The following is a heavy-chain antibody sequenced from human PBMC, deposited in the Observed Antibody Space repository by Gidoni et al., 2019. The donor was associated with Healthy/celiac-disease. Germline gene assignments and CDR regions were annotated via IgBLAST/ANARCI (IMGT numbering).Heavy chain of an antibody. J-gene: IGHJ5*02. V-gene: IGHV1-46*01. CDR3: AREMRWSDGNYGPFDP. D-gene: IGHD2-15*01. Sequence: QVQLVQSGAEVKKPGASVKVSCKASGYTFTSYYMHWVRQAPGQGLEWMGIINPRGGSTSYAQKFQGRVTMTRDTSTSTVYMELSSLRSEDTAVYYCAREMRWSDGNYGPFDPWGQGTLVTVSS. CDR1: GYTFTSYY. CDR2: INPRGGST.